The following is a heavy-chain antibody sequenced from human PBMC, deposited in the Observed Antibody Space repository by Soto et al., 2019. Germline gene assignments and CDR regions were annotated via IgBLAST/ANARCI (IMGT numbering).Heavy chain of an antibody. CDR2: IYYSGST. J-gene: IGHJ4*02. CDR3: ARDQGIAVAVFDY. Sequence: QVQLQESGPGLVKPSETLSLTCSVSGGSVTSDTYYWSWIRQPPGKGLEWIGYIYYSGSTNYNPSLKSRVTISVDTSKNQLSLKLSSVTAADTAVYYCARDQGIAVAVFDYWGQGTLVTVSS. D-gene: IGHD6-19*01. V-gene: IGHV4-61*01. CDR1: GGSVTSDTYY.